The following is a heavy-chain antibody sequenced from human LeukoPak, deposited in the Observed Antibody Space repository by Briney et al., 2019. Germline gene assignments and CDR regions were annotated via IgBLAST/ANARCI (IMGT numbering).Heavy chain of an antibody. Sequence: PGGSLRLSCAASGFTFSDYYMSWIRQAPGKGLEWVSYISSSGSTIYYADSVKGRFTISRDNAKNSLYLQMNSLRAEDTAVYYCARENRFLEWLLYGYFDYWGQGTLVTVPS. CDR1: GFTFSDYY. CDR2: ISSSGSTI. V-gene: IGHV3-11*01. CDR3: ARENRFLEWLLYGYFDY. J-gene: IGHJ4*02. D-gene: IGHD3-3*01.